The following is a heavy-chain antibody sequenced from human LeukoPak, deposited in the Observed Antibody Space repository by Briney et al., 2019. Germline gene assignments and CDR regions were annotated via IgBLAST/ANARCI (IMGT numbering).Heavy chain of an antibody. CDR1: GFTFSSYA. D-gene: IGHD3-9*01. CDR3: ARGPILTGYFNNWFDP. V-gene: IGHV3-23*01. Sequence: GGSLRLSCAASGFTFSSYAMGWVRQAPGKGLEWVSVISGSGGSTYYADSVKGRFTISSDNSKNTLYLQMNSLRAEDTAVYYCARGPILTGYFNNWFDPWGQGTLVTVSS. CDR2: ISGSGGST. J-gene: IGHJ5*02.